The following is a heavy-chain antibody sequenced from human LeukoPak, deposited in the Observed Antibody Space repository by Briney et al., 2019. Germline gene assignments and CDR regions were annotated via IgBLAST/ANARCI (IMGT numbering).Heavy chain of an antibody. V-gene: IGHV4-34*01. Sequence: SETLSLTCAVYGGSLSGYYWSWIRQPPGKGLEWIGEINHSGSTNYNPSLKSRVTISVDTSKNQFSLKLRSVTAADTAVYYCARRRIVVVPAAQFEAFDIWGQGTMVTVSS. J-gene: IGHJ3*02. CDR2: INHSGST. CDR1: GGSLSGYY. CDR3: ARRRIVVVPAAQFEAFDI. D-gene: IGHD2-2*01.